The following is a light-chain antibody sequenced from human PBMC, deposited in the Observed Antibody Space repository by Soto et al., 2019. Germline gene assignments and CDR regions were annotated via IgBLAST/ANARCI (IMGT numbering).Light chain of an antibody. Sequence: DIQMTQSPSSLSASVGDRVTISCRASQSISSWLAWYQHKPGKAPKLLIYDGSSLESGVPSRVSGSGSGTEFTLTISSLQPDDFGTYYCQQYNSLWTFGQGTKVDIK. CDR3: QQYNSLWT. J-gene: IGKJ1*01. CDR2: DGS. CDR1: QSISSW. V-gene: IGKV1-5*01.